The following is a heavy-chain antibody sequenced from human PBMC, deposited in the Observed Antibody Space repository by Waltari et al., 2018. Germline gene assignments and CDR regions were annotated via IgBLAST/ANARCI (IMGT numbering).Heavy chain of an antibody. CDR2: IYHSGNS. D-gene: IGHD6-19*01. CDR3: ARRSGWSTDAFDI. V-gene: IGHV4-38-2*01. CDR1: GYSITSGYY. Sequence: QVQLQESGPGLVKPSETLSLSCAVSGYSITSGYYWGWIRQPPGKGLEWIGNIYHSGNSYYNPSLNSRVTISVDTSKNQFSLKLSSVTATDTAVYYCARRSGWSTDAFDIWGQGTMVIVSS. J-gene: IGHJ3*02.